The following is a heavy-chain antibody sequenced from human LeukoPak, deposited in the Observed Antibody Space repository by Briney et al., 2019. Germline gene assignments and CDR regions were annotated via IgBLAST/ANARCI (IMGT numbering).Heavy chain of an antibody. D-gene: IGHD4-11*01. CDR3: ARGTTVGIYYYYGMDV. Sequence: KPSETLSLTCTVSGGSISSYYWSWIRQPPGKGLKWIGYIYYSGSTYYNPSLKSRVTISVDTSKNQFSLKLSSVTAADTAVYYCARGTTVGIYYYYGMDVWGQGTTVTVSS. V-gene: IGHV4-59*12. J-gene: IGHJ6*02. CDR2: IYYSGST. CDR1: GGSISSYY.